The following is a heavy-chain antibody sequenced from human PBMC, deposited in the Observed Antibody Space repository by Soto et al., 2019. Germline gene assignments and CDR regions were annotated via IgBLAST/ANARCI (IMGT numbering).Heavy chain of an antibody. CDR3: ARNGGSTWYYFDS. CDR2: VSSSGAT. J-gene: IGHJ4*02. Sequence: SETLSLTCDVSGDSLGSNNDYWAWIRQPPGRGLEWIGSVSSSGATFYNPSLKTRLTMSVDTSKNQFSLKLSSVTAADTGMYYCARNGGSTWYYFDSWGQGTVVTVSS. D-gene: IGHD6-13*01. V-gene: IGHV4-39*01. CDR1: GDSLGSNNDY.